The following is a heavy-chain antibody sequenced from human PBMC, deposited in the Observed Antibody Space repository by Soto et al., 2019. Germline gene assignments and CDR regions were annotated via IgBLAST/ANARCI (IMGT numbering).Heavy chain of an antibody. J-gene: IGHJ3*02. D-gene: IGHD6-13*01. CDR1: GGSISSGGYY. V-gene: IGHV4-31*03. CDR3: ARLAAAGYVFAFDI. Sequence: PSETLSLTCTVPGGSISSGGYYWSWIRQHPGKGLEWIGYIYYSGSTYYNPSLKSRVTISVDTSKNQFSLKLSSVTAADTAVYYCARLAAAGYVFAFDIWGQGTMVTVSS. CDR2: IYYSGST.